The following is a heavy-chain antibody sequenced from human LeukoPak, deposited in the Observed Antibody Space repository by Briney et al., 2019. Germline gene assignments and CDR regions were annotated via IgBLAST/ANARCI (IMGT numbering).Heavy chain of an antibody. CDR1: GFTFSSYS. Sequence: GSLRLSCAASGFTFSSYSMNWVRQAPGKGLEWVSYISSSSSTIYYADSVKGRFTISRDNAKNSLYLQMNSLRAEDTAVYYCARDEPADYGGNSDWFDPWGQGTLVTVPS. CDR2: ISSSSSTI. D-gene: IGHD4-23*01. CDR3: ARDEPADYGGNSDWFDP. J-gene: IGHJ5*02. V-gene: IGHV3-48*01.